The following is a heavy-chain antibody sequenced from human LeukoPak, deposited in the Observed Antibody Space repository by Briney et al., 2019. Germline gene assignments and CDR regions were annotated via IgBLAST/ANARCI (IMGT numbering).Heavy chain of an antibody. J-gene: IGHJ5*02. CDR2: ISGSGGST. Sequence: GGSLRLPCAASGFTFSSYAMSWVRQAPGKGLEWVSAISGSGGSTYYADSVKGRFTISRDNSKNTLYLQMNSLRAEDTAVYYCAKDPYSSSWYNWFDPWGQGTLVTVSS. CDR3: AKDPYSSSWYNWFDP. V-gene: IGHV3-23*01. D-gene: IGHD6-13*01. CDR1: GFTFSSYA.